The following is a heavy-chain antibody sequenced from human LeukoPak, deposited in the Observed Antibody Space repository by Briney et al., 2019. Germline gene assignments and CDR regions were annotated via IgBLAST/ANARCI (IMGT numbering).Heavy chain of an antibody. V-gene: IGHV3-9*01. J-gene: IGHJ4*02. CDR1: GFTFDDYA. D-gene: IGHD5-24*01. CDR2: ISWNSGSI. CDR3: AKDKGMATTKGFDY. Sequence: GRSLRLSCAASGFTFDDYAMHWVRQAPGKGLEGVSGISWNSGSIGYADSVKGRFTISRDNAKNSLYLQMNSLRAEDTALYYCAKDKGMATTKGFDYWGQGTLVTVSS.